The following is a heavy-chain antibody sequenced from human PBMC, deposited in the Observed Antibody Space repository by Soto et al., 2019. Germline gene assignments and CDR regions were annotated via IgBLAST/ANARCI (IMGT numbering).Heavy chain of an antibody. CDR1: GYTFTGYY. V-gene: IGHV1-2*02. CDR2: INPNSGGT. J-gene: IGHJ4*02. D-gene: IGHD3-22*01. CDR3: ARRKGDYYDSSGYHYYFDY. Sequence: ASVRVSCKASGYTFTGYYMHWVRQAPGQGLEWMGWINPNSGGTKSAQKFQGRVTMTRDTSISTAYMELSRLRSDDTAVYYCARRKGDYYDSSGYHYYFDYWGQGTLVTVSS.